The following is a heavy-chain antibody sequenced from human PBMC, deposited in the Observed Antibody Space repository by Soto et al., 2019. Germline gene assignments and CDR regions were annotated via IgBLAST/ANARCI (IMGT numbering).Heavy chain of an antibody. CDR1: GGTFSSYA. CDR3: AAYDKAKSDAFDI. Sequence: QVQLVQSGAEVKKPGSSVKVSCKASGGTFSSYAISWVRQAPGQGLEWMGGIIPIFGTANYAQKFRGRVTITADESTSTAYMELGSLRSEDTAVYYCAAYDKAKSDAFDIWGQGTMVTVSS. D-gene: IGHD3-22*01. CDR2: IIPIFGTA. J-gene: IGHJ3*02. V-gene: IGHV1-69*12.